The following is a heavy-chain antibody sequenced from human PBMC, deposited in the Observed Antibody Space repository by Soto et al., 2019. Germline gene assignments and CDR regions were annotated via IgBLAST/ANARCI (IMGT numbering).Heavy chain of an antibody. Sequence: SETLSLTCAVYGGSFSGYYWSWIRQPPGKGLEWIGEINHSGSTNYNPSLKSRVTISVDTSKNQFSLKLNSVTAADTAVYYCARRYSSGWYHFDYWGQGTLVTVSS. CDR3: ARRYSSGWYHFDY. V-gene: IGHV4-34*01. CDR1: GGSFSGYY. J-gene: IGHJ4*02. CDR2: INHSGST. D-gene: IGHD6-19*01.